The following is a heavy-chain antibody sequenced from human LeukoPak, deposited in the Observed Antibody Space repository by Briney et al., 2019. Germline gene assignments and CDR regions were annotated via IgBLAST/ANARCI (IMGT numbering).Heavy chain of an antibody. CDR2: ISAYNGNT. Sequence: ASVKVSCKASGYTFTSYGISWVRQAPGQGLEWMGWISAYNGNTNYAQKLQGRVTMTTDTSTSTAYMELRSLRSDDTAVYYCARDRGQQLYFDNWFDPWGQGTLVTVSS. J-gene: IGHJ5*02. D-gene: IGHD6-13*01. V-gene: IGHV1-18*01. CDR3: ARDRGQQLYFDNWFDP. CDR1: GYTFTSYG.